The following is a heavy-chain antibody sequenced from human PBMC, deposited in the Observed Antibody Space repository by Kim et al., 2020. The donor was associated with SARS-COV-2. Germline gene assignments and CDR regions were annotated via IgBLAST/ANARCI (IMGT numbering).Heavy chain of an antibody. Sequence: ASVKVSCKASGYIFTNYDIYWVRQAPGKRLEWMGWINAGNDHTKYSQKFQGRVTFTRDTSASTVYMELTGLRSEDTAVYYCARGWFGKNYFDFWGQGTQVTVSS. D-gene: IGHD3-10*01. CDR2: INAGNDHT. J-gene: IGHJ4*02. V-gene: IGHV1-3*01. CDR3: ARGWFGKNYFDF. CDR1: GYIFTNYD.